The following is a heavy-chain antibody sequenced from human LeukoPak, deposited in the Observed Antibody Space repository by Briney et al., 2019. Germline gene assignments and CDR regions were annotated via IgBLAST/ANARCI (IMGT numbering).Heavy chain of an antibody. D-gene: IGHD3-10*01. CDR2: IKSKTDGGTT. CDR1: EFPFSKAW. CDR3: TSVGFGPYYFDN. J-gene: IGHJ4*02. Sequence: GGSPRLSCAVSEFPFSKAWMSWVRQAPGRGLEWVGRIKSKTDGGTTDYAAPVKGRFTISRDDSKNTLYLQMNSLKTEDTAVYYCTSVGFGPYYFDNWGQGTLVTVSS. V-gene: IGHV3-15*01.